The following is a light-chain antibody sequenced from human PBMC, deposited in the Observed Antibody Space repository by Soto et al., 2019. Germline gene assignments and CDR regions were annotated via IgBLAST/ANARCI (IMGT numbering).Light chain of an antibody. V-gene: IGKV3-15*01. J-gene: IGKJ2*01. CDR1: QSVSSN. CDR2: GAS. Sequence: DILMTQSPATLSVSPGERATLSCRASQSVSSNLVWYQQRPGQAPRLLIFGASTRATGIPARFSGSGSETEFALTISSLQSEDFAVYYCQQYKNWPYTFGQGTKLEIK. CDR3: QQYKNWPYT.